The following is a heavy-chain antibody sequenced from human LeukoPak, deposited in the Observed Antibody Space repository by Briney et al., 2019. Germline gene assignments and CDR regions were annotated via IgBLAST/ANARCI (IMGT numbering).Heavy chain of an antibody. Sequence: PGGSLRLSCAASRFTFSNYAMSWVRQAPGKGLEWVAAISGRGDNAYSADSVKGRFTISRDNSKNSLYLQMNSLRAEDTALYYCAKGTLGDYRAGPDYWGRGTLVTVSS. CDR1: RFTFSNYA. V-gene: IGHV3-23*01. J-gene: IGHJ4*02. D-gene: IGHD4-17*01. CDR3: AKGTLGDYRAGPDY. CDR2: ISGRGDNA.